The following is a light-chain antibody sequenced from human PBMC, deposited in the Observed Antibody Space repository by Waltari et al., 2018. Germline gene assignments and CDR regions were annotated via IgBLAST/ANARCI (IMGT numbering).Light chain of an antibody. J-gene: IGLJ2*01. V-gene: IGLV3-19*01. CDR2: GKS. CDR3: ASRDSSGNHAV. Sequence: SSELTQDPAVSVALGQAVSITCQGDSLRTYYASWYQQKPGQAPVLVIYGKSNRPSGLPDRFSGSSSGNTASLTISGAQAEDEADYYCASRDSSGNHAVFGGGTKLTVL. CDR1: SLRTYY.